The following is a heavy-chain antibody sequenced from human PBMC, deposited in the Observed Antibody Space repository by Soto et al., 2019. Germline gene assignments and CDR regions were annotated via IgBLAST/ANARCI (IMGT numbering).Heavy chain of an antibody. CDR2: IYYSGST. Sequence: SETLSLTCTVSGGSISGYYWSWIRQPPGKGLEWIGYIYYSGSTNYNPSLKSRVTISVDTSKNQFSLKLSSVTAADTAVYYCARTLSIAVAGTRWFDPWGQGTLVTVSS. CDR3: ARTLSIAVAGTRWFDP. D-gene: IGHD6-19*01. CDR1: GGSISGYY. J-gene: IGHJ5*02. V-gene: IGHV4-59*01.